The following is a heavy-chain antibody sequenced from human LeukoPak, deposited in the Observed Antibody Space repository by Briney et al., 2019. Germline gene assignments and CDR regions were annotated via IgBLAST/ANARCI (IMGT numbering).Heavy chain of an antibody. CDR2: SSGNGGST. D-gene: IGHD6-19*01. Sequence: GGSLRLSCAASGFTFSNDGNSWCRQAPPKRLQGGAGSSGNGGSTYYADSVKSRFTISRDNSRNAVFLQMISPSDEDTAVYYCAKIERWLVHGFDLWGRGTLVTVSS. CDR1: GFTFSNDG. V-gene: IGHV3-23*01. CDR3: AKIERWLVHGFDL. J-gene: IGHJ2*01.